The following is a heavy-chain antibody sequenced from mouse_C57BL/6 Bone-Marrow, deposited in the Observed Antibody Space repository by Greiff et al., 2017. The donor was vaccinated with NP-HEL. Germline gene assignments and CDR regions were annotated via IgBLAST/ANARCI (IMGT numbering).Heavy chain of an antibody. CDR1: GFTFSSYG. D-gene: IGHD1-1*01. CDR3: ARHYYGSSYDFDY. V-gene: IGHV5-6*01. Sequence: EVHLVESGGDLVKPGGSLKLSCAASGFTFSSYGMSWVRQTPDERLEWVATISSGGSYTYYPDSVKGRFTISRDNAKNTLYLQMSSLKSEDTAMYYCARHYYGSSYDFDYWGQGTTLTVSS. J-gene: IGHJ2*01. CDR2: ISSGGSYT.